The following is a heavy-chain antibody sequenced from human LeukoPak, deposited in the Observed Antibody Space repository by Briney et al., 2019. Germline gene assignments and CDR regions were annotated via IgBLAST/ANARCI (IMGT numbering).Heavy chain of an antibody. CDR2: IYYSGST. Sequence: NPSQTLSLTCTVSGGSISSGGYYWSWIRQHPGQGLEWIGYIYYSGSTYYNPSLKSRVTISVDTSKNQFSLKLSSVTAADTAVYYCARAYSSSWYDYWGQGTLVTVSS. CDR3: ARAYSSSWYDY. D-gene: IGHD6-13*01. J-gene: IGHJ4*02. CDR1: GGSISSGGYY. V-gene: IGHV4-31*03.